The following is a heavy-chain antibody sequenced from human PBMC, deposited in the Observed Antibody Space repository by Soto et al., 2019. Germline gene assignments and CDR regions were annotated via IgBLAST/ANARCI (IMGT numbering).Heavy chain of an antibody. J-gene: IGHJ6*03. CDR2: IHHSGST. Sequence: PSETLSLTCSVYGGSIITYYWSWIRQPPGKGLEWIGYIHHSGSTTYNPSLKSRVTISVDTSKNQFSLKLTSVSAADTAVYYCARGEIRSTYYMDVWGKGTTVTVSS. CDR3: ARGEIRSTYYMDV. V-gene: IGHV4-59*01. CDR1: GGSIITYY. D-gene: IGHD2-21*01.